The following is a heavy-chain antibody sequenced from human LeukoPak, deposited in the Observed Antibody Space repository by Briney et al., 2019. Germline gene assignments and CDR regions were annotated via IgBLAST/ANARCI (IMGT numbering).Heavy chain of an antibody. CDR3: ATPITVIRGTYGMDV. CDR2: IYSGGST. CDR1: GFPFSSYW. D-gene: IGHD3-10*01. V-gene: IGHV3-53*01. Sequence: GGSLRLSCAASGFPFSSYWMTWVRQAPGKGLEWVSVIYSGGSTYYADSVKGRFTISRDNSKNTVYLQMNSLRAEDTAVYYCATPITVIRGTYGMDVWGQGTTVTVSS. J-gene: IGHJ6*02.